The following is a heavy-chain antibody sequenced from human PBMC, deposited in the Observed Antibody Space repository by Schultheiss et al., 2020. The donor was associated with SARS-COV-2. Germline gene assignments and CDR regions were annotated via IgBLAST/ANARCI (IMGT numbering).Heavy chain of an antibody. CDR1: GFTFSSYE. CDR3: AKVGSGSYYVPFDY. J-gene: IGHJ4*02. D-gene: IGHD1-26*01. V-gene: IGHV3-33*03. CDR2: IWYDGSNK. Sequence: GGSLRLSCAASGFTFSSYEMNWVRQAPGKGLEWVAVIWYDGSNKYYADSVKGRFTISRDNAKNSLYLQMNSLRAEDTAVYYCAKVGSGSYYVPFDYWGQGTLVTVSS.